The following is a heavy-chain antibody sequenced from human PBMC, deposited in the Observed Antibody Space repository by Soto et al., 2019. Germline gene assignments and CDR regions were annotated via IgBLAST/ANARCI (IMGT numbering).Heavy chain of an antibody. V-gene: IGHV6-1*01. Sequence: PSQTLSLTCAISGDSVSSNSAAWNWIRQSPSRGLEWLGRTYYRSKWYNDYAVSVKSRITINPDTSKNQFSLQLNSVTPEDTAVYYCARERRYCSGGSCYSEWFDPWGQGTLVTVSS. CDR2: TYYRSKWYN. CDR3: ARERRYCSGGSCYSEWFDP. J-gene: IGHJ5*02. CDR1: GDSVSSNSAA. D-gene: IGHD2-15*01.